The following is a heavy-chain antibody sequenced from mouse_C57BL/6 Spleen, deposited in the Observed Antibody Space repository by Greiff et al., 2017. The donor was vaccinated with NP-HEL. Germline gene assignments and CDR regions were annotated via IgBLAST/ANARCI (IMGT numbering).Heavy chain of an antibody. CDR2: IYPSDSET. Sequence: QVQLQQPGAELVRPGSSVKLSCKASGYTFTSYWMDWVKQRPGQGLEWIGNIYPSDSETHYNQKFKDKATLTVDKSSSTAYMQLSSLTSEDSAVYYCARGYYGTLAYWGQGTLVTVSA. J-gene: IGHJ3*01. D-gene: IGHD1-1*01. CDR3: ARGYYGTLAY. V-gene: IGHV1-61*01. CDR1: GYTFTSYW.